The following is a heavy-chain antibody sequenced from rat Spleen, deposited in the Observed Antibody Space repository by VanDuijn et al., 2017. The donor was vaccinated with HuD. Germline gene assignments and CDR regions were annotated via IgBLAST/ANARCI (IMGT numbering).Heavy chain of an antibody. CDR3: ATDAWGAY. V-gene: IGHV5S23*01. CDR1: GFTFSDYA. D-gene: IGHD4-6*01. Sequence: EVQLVESGGGLVQPGRSLKLSCAASGFTFSDYAMAWVRQAPKKGLEWVATISTGGGNTYYRDSVKGRFTVSRDNAKSTLYLQMDSLRSEDTATYYCATDAWGAYWGQGTLVTVSS. CDR2: ISTGGGNT. J-gene: IGHJ3*01.